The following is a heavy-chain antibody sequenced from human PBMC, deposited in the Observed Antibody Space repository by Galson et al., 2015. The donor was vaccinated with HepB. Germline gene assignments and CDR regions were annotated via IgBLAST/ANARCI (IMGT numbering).Heavy chain of an antibody. Sequence: SLRLSCAASGFTFSSYAMSWVRQAPGKGLEWVSAISGSGGSTYYADSVKGRFTISRDNPKNTLYLQMNSLRAEDTAVYYCAKDIVLMVYAITNWFDPWGQGTLVTVSS. CDR1: GFTFSSYA. CDR2: ISGSGGST. V-gene: IGHV3-23*01. D-gene: IGHD2-8*01. CDR3: AKDIVLMVYAITNWFDP. J-gene: IGHJ5*02.